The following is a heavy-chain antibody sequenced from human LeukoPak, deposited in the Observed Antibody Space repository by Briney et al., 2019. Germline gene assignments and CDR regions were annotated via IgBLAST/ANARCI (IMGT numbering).Heavy chain of an antibody. V-gene: IGHV4-4*02. CDR2: IYHSGST. J-gene: IGHJ4*02. Sequence: SETLSLTCAVSGGSISSSNWWSGGRPPPGKGLEWIGEIYHSGSTNYNPSLKSRVTISVDKSKNQFSLKLSSVTAADTAVYYCARDSPRVYFDYWGQGTLVTVSS. CDR3: ARDSPRVYFDY. CDR1: GGSISSSNW.